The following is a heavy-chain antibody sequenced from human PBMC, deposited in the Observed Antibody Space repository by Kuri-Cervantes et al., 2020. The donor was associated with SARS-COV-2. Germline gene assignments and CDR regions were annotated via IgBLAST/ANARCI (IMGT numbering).Heavy chain of an antibody. Sequence: GSLRLCCTVSGGSISSYYWSWIRQPPGKGLEWIGYIYYSGSTNYNPSLKSRVTISVDTSKNQFSLKLSSVTAADTAVYYCARTASTVTTNPYRYYFDYWGQGTLVTVSS. CDR2: IYYSGST. D-gene: IGHD4-11*01. CDR1: GGSISSYY. CDR3: ARTASTVTTNPYRYYFDY. V-gene: IGHV4-59*12. J-gene: IGHJ4*02.